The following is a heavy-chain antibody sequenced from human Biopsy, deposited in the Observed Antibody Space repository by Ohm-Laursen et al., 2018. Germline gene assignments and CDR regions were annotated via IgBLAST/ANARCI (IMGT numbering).Heavy chain of an antibody. CDR3: GRREVVITHDAFDT. J-gene: IGHJ3*02. D-gene: IGHD3-22*01. V-gene: IGHV4-59*08. Sequence: SETLSLTCAVSGGSISSYYWTWIRQPPGKGLEWIGDVYYSGSTNRNPSLKSRVTILVDTSKNLFSLKLNSVTAADTAVYYCGRREVVITHDAFDTWGQGTMVTVSS. CDR1: GGSISSYY. CDR2: VYYSGST.